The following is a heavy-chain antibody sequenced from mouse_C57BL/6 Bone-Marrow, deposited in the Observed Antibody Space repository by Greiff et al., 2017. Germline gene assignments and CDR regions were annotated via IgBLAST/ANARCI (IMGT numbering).Heavy chain of an antibody. CDR3: SRPYYSNYWYFDV. D-gene: IGHD2-5*01. CDR2: IYHGSGST. Sequence: VQLQQPGAELVKPGASVKMSCKASGYTFTSYWITWVKQRPGQGLELIGDIYHGSGSTNYNEKFKGKATLTVDTSSSTAYMQLSSLTSEDSAVYYCSRPYYSNYWYFDVWGTGTTVTVSS. V-gene: IGHV1-55*01. CDR1: GYTFTSYW. J-gene: IGHJ1*03.